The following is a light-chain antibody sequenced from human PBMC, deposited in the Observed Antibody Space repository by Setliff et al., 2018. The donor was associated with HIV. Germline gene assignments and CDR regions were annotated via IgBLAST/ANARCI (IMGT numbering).Light chain of an antibody. CDR2: DVS. J-gene: IGLJ1*01. CDR1: SSDIGRYNY. CDR3: CSYARGSTYV. Sequence: QSALAQPASVSGSPGQSITISCTGTSSDIGRYNYVSWYQQYPGKGPTLVIFDVSERPSGVSNRFSGSKSGNTASPIISGLQPDDEADYYCCSYARGSTYVVGSGTKVTVL. V-gene: IGLV2-14*03.